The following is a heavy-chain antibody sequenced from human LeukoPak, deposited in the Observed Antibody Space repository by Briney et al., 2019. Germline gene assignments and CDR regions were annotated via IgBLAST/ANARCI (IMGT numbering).Heavy chain of an antibody. CDR3: ARGVVPAAFDY. Sequence: GGSLRLSCAASGFTFSNYAMNWVRQTPGKGLEWVSSISESSSHISYADSVKGRFTIYRDNAKNSLYVQLDCLRVDDTAVYYCARGVVPAAFDYWGQGTLVTVSS. V-gene: IGHV3-21*01. CDR1: GFTFSNYA. CDR2: ISESSSHI. D-gene: IGHD2-2*01. J-gene: IGHJ4*02.